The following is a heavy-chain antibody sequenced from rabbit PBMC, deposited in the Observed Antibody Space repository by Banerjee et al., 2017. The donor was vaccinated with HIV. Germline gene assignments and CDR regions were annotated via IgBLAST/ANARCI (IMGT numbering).Heavy chain of an antibody. D-gene: IGHD4-2*01. CDR1: GFSFSSGYM. J-gene: IGHJ4*01. V-gene: IGHV1S45*01. CDR3: ARDAGYAGSNL. CDR2: IYAGSSGST. Sequence: QEQLVESGGGLVKPGASLTLTCTASGFSFSSGYMNWVRQAPGKGLEWIACIYAGSSGSTDYASWAKGRFTISKTSSIMVTLQMTSLTDADTATYFCARDAGYAGSNLWGPGTLVTVS.